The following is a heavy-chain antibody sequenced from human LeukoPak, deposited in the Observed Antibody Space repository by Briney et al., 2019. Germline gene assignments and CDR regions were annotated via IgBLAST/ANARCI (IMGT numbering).Heavy chain of an antibody. D-gene: IGHD6-13*01. Sequence: GGSLRLSCTASGFTFGDYAMSWVRQAPGKGLEWVGFIRSKAYGGTTEYAASVKGRFTISRDDSKSIGYLQMNSLKTEDTAVYYCTRVISGYSSSWRYYGMDVWGQGTTVTVSS. CDR3: TRVISGYSSSWRYYGMDV. J-gene: IGHJ6*02. CDR1: GFTFGDYA. CDR2: IRSKAYGGTT. V-gene: IGHV3-49*04.